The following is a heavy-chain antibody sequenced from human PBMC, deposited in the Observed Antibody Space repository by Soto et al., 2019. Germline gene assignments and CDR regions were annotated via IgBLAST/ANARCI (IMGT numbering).Heavy chain of an antibody. CDR1: GFTFSSHG. CDR2: IWYDGNTK. CDR3: ARDSGTYYHYGMNV. D-gene: IGHD1-26*01. J-gene: IGHJ6*02. Sequence: QVQLVESGGGVVQPGGSLRLPCTAPGFTFSSHGMHWVRQAPGKGLEWVAVIWYDGNTKYNADSVKGRFTISRDNSKNTLYLQMNNLRVEDTAVYYCARDSGTYYHYGMNVWGQGTTVTVSS. V-gene: IGHV3-33*01.